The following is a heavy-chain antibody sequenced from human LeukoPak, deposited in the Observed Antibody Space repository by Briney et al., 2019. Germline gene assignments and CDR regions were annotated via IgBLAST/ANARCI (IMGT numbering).Heavy chain of an antibody. J-gene: IGHJ4*02. Sequence: GGSLRLSCAASGFTFSSYAMSWVRQAPGKGLEWVSAIGGSGGSTYYADSVKGRFTVSRDNAKNSLYLQMHSLRAEDSAVYYCARGVLQYWGQGTLVTVSS. CDR3: ARGVLQY. V-gene: IGHV3-23*01. D-gene: IGHD4-11*01. CDR2: IGGSGGST. CDR1: GFTFSSYA.